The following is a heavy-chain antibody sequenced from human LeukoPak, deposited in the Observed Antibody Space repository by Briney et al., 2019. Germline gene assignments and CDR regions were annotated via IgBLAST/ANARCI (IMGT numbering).Heavy chain of an antibody. J-gene: IGHJ3*02. CDR2: INHSGST. CDR3: ARATPLVVTHAVLAFDI. D-gene: IGHD4-23*01. V-gene: IGHV4-34*01. Sequence: SETLSLTCAVYGGSFSGYYWSWIRQPPGKGLEWIGEINHSGSTNYNPSLKSRVTISVDTSKNQFSLKLSSVTAADTAVYYCARATPLVVTHAVLAFDIWGQGTMVTVSS. CDR1: GGSFSGYY.